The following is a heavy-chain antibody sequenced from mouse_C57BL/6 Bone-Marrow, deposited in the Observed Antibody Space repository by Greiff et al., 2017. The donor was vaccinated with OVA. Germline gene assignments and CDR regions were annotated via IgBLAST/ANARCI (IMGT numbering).Heavy chain of an antibody. V-gene: IGHV1-18*01. D-gene: IGHD1-1*01. Sequence: EVQLQQSGPELVKPGASVKIPCKASGYTFTDYNMDWVKQSHGKSLEWIGDINPNNGGTIYNQKFKGKATLTVDKSSSTAYMELRSLTSEDTAVYYYARAHYYGSSSFAYWGQGTLVTVSA. CDR2: INPNNGGT. CDR1: GYTFTDYN. CDR3: ARAHYYGSSSFAY. J-gene: IGHJ3*01.